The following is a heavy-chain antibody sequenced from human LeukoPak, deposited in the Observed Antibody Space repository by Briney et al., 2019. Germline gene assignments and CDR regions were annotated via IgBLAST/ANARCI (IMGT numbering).Heavy chain of an antibody. Sequence: NPSETLSLTCAVYGGSFSGYYWGWIRQPPGQGLEWIGIISYSGSTYYNPSLKSRVTISVDMSKNQFSLKLSSVTAADTAVYYCARHSYEGSDYWGQGTLVTVSS. CDR3: ARHSYEGSDY. V-gene: IGHV4-39*01. CDR1: GGSFSGYY. CDR2: ISYSGST. D-gene: IGHD5-12*01. J-gene: IGHJ4*02.